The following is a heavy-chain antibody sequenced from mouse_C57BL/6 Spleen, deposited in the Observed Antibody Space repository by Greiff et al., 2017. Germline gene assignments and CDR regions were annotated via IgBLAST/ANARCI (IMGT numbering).Heavy chain of an antibody. Sequence: QVQLQQPGAELVKPGASVKVSCKASGYTFTSYWMHWVKQRPGHGLEWIGRIHPSDSDTNYKQKFKGKATLTVDKSSSTADMQLSSRTSEDAAGDYCATHNQGFIDYWGQGTTLTVSS. CDR1: GYTFTSYW. D-gene: IGHD1-3*01. CDR2: IHPSDSDT. V-gene: IGHV1-74*01. CDR3: ATHNQGFIDY. J-gene: IGHJ2*01.